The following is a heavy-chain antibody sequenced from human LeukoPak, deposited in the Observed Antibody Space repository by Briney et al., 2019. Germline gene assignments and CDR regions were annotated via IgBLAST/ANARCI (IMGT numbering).Heavy chain of an antibody. Sequence: PGGSLRLSCAASGFIFSSYVMIWVRQAPGKGLEWVSIIGTSGGDIHYADSVKGRFSTSRDNSKNTLSLQMNSLRVDDTAVHYCARDPNWGSGYWGQGTLVTVSS. CDR3: ARDPNWGSGY. J-gene: IGHJ4*02. D-gene: IGHD7-27*01. CDR1: GFIFSSYV. CDR2: IGTSGGDI. V-gene: IGHV3-23*01.